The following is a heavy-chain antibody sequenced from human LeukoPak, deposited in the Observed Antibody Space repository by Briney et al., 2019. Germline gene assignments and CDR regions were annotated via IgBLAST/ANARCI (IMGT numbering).Heavy chain of an antibody. CDR3: ARDRSANSRVYDFDY. CDR1: GFTFSAYA. V-gene: IGHV3-30-3*01. CDR2: ISYDGNIK. J-gene: IGHJ4*02. Sequence: PGGSLRLSCAASGFTFSAYAMHWARQAPGKGLEWVAIISYDGNIKYQADSVKGRFTISRDDSKNTLYLQMNSLRAEDTAVYYCARDRSANSRVYDFDYWGQGTLVTVSS. D-gene: IGHD6-6*01.